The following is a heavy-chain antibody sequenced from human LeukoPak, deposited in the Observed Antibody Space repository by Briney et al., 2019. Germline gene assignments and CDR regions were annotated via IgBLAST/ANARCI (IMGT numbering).Heavy chain of an antibody. D-gene: IGHD6-6*01. Sequence: KPSQTLSLTCTVSGGSISSGTYYWSWIRQPPGKGLEWIGYIYYSGSTNYNPSLKSRVTISVDTSKNQFSLKLSSVTAADTAVYYCARVPYSSSPHQVYYMDVWGKGTTVTVSS. CDR1: GGSISSGTYY. J-gene: IGHJ6*03. CDR3: ARVPYSSSPHQVYYMDV. CDR2: IYYSGST. V-gene: IGHV4-61*01.